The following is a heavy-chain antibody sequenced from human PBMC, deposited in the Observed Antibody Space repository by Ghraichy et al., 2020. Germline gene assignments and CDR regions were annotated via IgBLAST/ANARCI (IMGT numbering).Heavy chain of an antibody. V-gene: IGHV3-49*03. CDR1: GFNFDDYG. D-gene: IGHD2-2*01. Sequence: GGSLRLSCASRGFNFDDYGMSWFRQAPGKGLEWVASMRRKPNVGVTAYYAASVRGRFGILRDNLKSIVYLQMESLKSDDTALYYCTRDWPSAPRSDLWGQGTHVTVSS. CDR3: TRDWPSAPRSDL. J-gene: IGHJ5*02. CDR2: MRRKPNVGVTA.